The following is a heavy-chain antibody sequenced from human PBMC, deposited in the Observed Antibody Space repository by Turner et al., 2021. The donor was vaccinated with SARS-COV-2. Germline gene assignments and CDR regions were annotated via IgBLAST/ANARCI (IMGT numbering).Heavy chain of an antibody. CDR3: AKGNYYGSALGDS. Sequence: QVELVESGGGVVQPGRSLRLSCAASGFTFSSYGMHWVRQAPGKGLEWVALILYDGSNQFYADSVRGRFTLSRDNSKNTVYLQLNSLKSEDTAMYYCAKGNYYGSALGDSWGQGTLVTVSS. CDR1: GFTFSSYG. D-gene: IGHD3-10*01. CDR2: ILYDGSNQ. V-gene: IGHV3-30*18. J-gene: IGHJ5*01.